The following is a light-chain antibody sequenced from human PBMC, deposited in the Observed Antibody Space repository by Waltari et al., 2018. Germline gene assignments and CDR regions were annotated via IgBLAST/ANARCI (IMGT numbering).Light chain of an antibody. J-gene: IGLJ2*01. CDR1: TVSKRY. V-gene: IGLV3-25*03. CDR3: QSGDSSRPWHVF. CDR2: KDK. Sequence: SSDLTQPPSVSVSPGQTATINCSGETVSKRYSYWYQRKPGRAPVLIIYKDKERPSGITGGFSGSRSGTTVTLTISGVQAEDEADFYCQSGDSSRPWHVFFGGGTKLTVL.